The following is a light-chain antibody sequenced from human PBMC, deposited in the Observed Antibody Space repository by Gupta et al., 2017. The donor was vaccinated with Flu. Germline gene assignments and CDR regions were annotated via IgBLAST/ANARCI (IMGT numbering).Light chain of an antibody. CDR2: EDR. CDR1: ALPKKY. CDR3: YSTDTSGNHRV. J-gene: IGLJ3*02. V-gene: IGLV3-10*01. Sequence: GQTARITCSGDALPKKYAYWYQQKSGQAPVLISYEDRKRPSGIPERFSGSSSGTMATLTISGAQVEDEADYYCYSTDTSGNHRVFGGGTNLTVL.